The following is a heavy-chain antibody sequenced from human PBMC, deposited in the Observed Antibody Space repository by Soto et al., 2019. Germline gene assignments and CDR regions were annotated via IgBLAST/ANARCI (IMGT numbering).Heavy chain of an antibody. CDR3: ARQWTEIVLMVARGPLDY. V-gene: IGHV4-39*01. J-gene: IGHJ4*02. D-gene: IGHD2-8*01. CDR1: GGSISSSSYY. Sequence: SETLSLTCTVSGGSISSSSYYWGWIRQPPGKGLEWIGSIYYSGSTYYNPSLKSRVTISVDTSKNQFSLKLSSVTAADTAVYYCARQWTEIVLMVARGPLDYWGQGTLVTVSS. CDR2: IYYSGST.